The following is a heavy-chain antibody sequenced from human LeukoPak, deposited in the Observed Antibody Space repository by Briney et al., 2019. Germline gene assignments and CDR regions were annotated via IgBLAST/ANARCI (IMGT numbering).Heavy chain of an antibody. V-gene: IGHV3-7*01. J-gene: IGHJ4*02. CDR3: ARVYQSTSGRAIDY. D-gene: IGHD2-2*01. CDR2: IKQDGSAK. Sequence: GSLRLSCAASGFTLGSYWMSWVRQAPGKGLEWVANIKQDGSAKDYVDSVKGRFTISRENAKNSLYLQMNSLRVDDTAIYYCARVYQSTSGRAIDYWGQGTLVTVSS. CDR1: GFTLGSYW.